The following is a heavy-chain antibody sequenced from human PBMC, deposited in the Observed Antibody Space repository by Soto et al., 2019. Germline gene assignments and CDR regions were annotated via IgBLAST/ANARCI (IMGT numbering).Heavy chain of an antibody. CDR3: GRYVSCTDGVCSPGGLAV. D-gene: IGHD2-8*01. CDR1: GFTFSGYS. CDR2: ITWSGTFM. V-gene: IGHV3-21*02. Sequence: EVQLAESGGGLVKPGESLKLSCAASGFTFSGYSMAWVRQTPGKGLEWLSSITWSGTFMYYADSVRGRFTISRDNAKNILNLQMVGLRGVYTAIYYFGRYVSCTDGVCSPGGLAVCGHGTTVTVSS. J-gene: IGHJ6*02.